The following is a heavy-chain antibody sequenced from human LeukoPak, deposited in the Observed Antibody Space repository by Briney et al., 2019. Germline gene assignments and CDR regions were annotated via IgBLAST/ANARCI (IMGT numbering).Heavy chain of an antibody. CDR1: GDSISSGDYY. J-gene: IGHJ3*02. D-gene: IGHD1-1*01. CDR2: LYYSGGT. CDR3: AREQDPGGRLGASDI. Sequence: PSETLSLTCTVSGDSISSGDYYWSWIRQPPGKGLEWIGYLYYSGGTNYNPSLRSRVTISRDTSKHHFSLKLSSVTAADTAVYYCAREQDPGGRLGASDIWGQGTMVTVSS. V-gene: IGHV4-61*03.